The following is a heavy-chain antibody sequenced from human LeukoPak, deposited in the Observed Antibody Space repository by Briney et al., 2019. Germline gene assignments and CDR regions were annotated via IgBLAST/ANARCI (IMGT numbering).Heavy chain of an antibody. D-gene: IGHD2-21*02. CDR2: IYYSGST. J-gene: IGHJ4*02. CDR3: ARDACGGGCYWGWRHFDY. CDR1: GGSISSYY. Sequence: SETLSLTCTVSGGSISSYYWSWVRQPPGKGLEWVGYIYYSGSTNYNPSLKRRVTISVDTSKNQFSLKLSSVTAADTAVYYCARDACGGGCYWGWRHFDYWGQGTLVTVSS. V-gene: IGHV4-59*01.